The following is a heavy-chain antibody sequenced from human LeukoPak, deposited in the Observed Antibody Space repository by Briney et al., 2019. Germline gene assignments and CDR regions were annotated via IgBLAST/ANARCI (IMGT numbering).Heavy chain of an antibody. V-gene: IGHV3-9*01. D-gene: IGHD4-17*01. CDR3: AKGYGDYRYFDY. J-gene: IGHJ4*02. CDR1: GFTFDDYA. Sequence: GGSLRLSCAASGFTFDDYAMHWVRQAPGKGLEWVSGISWNSGSIGYADSVKGRFTISRDNAKNSLYLQMNSLRAEDTALYYCAKGYGDYRYFDYWGQGTLVTVSS. CDR2: ISWNSGSI.